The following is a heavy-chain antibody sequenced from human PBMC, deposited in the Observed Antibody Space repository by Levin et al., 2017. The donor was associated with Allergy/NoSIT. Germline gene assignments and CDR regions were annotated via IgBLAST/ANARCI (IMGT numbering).Heavy chain of an antibody. V-gene: IGHV4-39*01. CDR1: GGSISSSSYY. Sequence: SETLSLTCTVSGGSISSSSYYWGWIRQPPGKGLEWIGSIYYSGSTYYNPSLKSRVTISVDTSKNQFSLKLSSVTAADTAVYYCASDYGDYDTNWYFDLWGRGTLVTVSS. CDR2: IYYSGST. D-gene: IGHD4-17*01. CDR3: ASDYGDYDTNWYFDL. J-gene: IGHJ2*01.